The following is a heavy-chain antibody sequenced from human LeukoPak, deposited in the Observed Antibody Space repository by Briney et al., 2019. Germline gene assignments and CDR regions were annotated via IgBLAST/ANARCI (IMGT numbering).Heavy chain of an antibody. CDR3: ASLMYPRGWFDP. V-gene: IGHV4-59*01. Sequence: PSETLSLTCTVSGGSISSYYWSWIRQPPGKGLEWIRYIYYSGSTNYNPSLKSRVTISVDTSKNQFSLKLSSVTAADTAVYYCASLMYPRGWFDPWGQGTLVTVSS. CDR2: IYYSGST. CDR1: GGSISSYY. D-gene: IGHD2-8*01. J-gene: IGHJ5*02.